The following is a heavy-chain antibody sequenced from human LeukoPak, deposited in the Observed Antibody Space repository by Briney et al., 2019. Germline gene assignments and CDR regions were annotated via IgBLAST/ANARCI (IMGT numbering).Heavy chain of an antibody. D-gene: IGHD2-2*01. CDR2: IYYSGST. Sequence: KTSETLSLTCTVSGGSISSGGYYWSWIRQHPGKGLEWIGYIYYSGSTYYNPSLKSRVTISVDTSKNQFSLKLSSVTAADTAVYYCARACSSTSCSPYYYCGMDVWGQGTTVTVSS. J-gene: IGHJ6*02. CDR3: ARACSSTSCSPYYYCGMDV. V-gene: IGHV4-31*03. CDR1: GGSISSGGYY.